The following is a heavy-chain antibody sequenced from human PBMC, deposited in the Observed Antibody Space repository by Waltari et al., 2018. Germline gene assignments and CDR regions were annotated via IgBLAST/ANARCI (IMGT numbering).Heavy chain of an antibody. V-gene: IGHV3-7*01. D-gene: IGHD2-15*01. Sequence: EVQLVESGGGLVQPGGSLRLSCATSGFTFSDNWKNWVRQAPGKGLEWVANIKEDGSVTHYVDSVKGRFTISSDNAKNSLYLQMNSLRTEDTAVYYCARGGDTIVVVDGTRFYHYGVDVWGQGTTVIVSS. CDR2: IKEDGSVT. J-gene: IGHJ6*02. CDR1: GFTFSDNW. CDR3: ARGGDTIVVVDGTRFYHYGVDV.